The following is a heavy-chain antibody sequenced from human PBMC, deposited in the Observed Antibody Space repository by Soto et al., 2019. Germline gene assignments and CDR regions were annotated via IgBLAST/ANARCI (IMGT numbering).Heavy chain of an antibody. CDR3: ARGHHRIAVDGTMSFLDY. J-gene: IGHJ4*02. Sequence: GSLRRSCSVSAFTFNNYAMYWVRQAPGKGLEWVAVILFDGSDTYYADSVKDRFSISRDNSKEKLYLQMNSLRVDDTAVYYCARGHHRIAVDGTMSFLDYWGRGALVTVYS. V-gene: IGHV3-33*07. D-gene: IGHD6-19*01. CDR1: AFTFNNYA. CDR2: ILFDGSDT.